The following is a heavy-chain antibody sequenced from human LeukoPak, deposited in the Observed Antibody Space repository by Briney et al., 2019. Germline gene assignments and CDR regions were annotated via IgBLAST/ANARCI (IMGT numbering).Heavy chain of an antibody. V-gene: IGHV3-53*01. CDR2: ISRGGST. D-gene: IGHD6-13*01. Sequence: PGGSLRLSCAASGFPVSSNYMSWVRQAPGKGLEWVSLISRGGSTDYADSVKGRFTISRDNSKNTLYLQMNNLRAEDTAFYYCARYSTTWYYDYWGQGTLVTVSS. CDR3: ARYSTTWYYDY. J-gene: IGHJ4*02. CDR1: GFPVSSNY.